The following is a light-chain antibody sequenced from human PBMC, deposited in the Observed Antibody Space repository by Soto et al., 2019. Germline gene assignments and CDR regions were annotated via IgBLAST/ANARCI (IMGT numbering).Light chain of an antibody. J-gene: IGKJ4*01. CDR1: QSVSSSY. CDR2: GAS. Sequence: EIVLTQSPGTLSLSPGERATLSCRASQSVSSSYLAWYQQKPGQAPRLLIYGASSRATGIPDRFSGSGSGTDFTLTISRLEPEDFAVYYCHQYDSSPLTFGGRIKVEIK. CDR3: HQYDSSPLT. V-gene: IGKV3-20*01.